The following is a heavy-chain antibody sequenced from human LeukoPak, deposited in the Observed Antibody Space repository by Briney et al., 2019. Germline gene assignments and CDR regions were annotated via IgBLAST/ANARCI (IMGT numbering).Heavy chain of an antibody. CDR2: ISSSGSTI. Sequence: GGSLRLSCAASGFTFSSYEMNWVRQAPGKGLEWVSYISSSGSTIYYADSVKSRFTISRDNAKNSLYLQMNSLRAEDTAVYYCARDVYNWNDGMDVWGQGTTVTVSS. V-gene: IGHV3-48*03. CDR1: GFTFSSYE. D-gene: IGHD1-20*01. CDR3: ARDVYNWNDGMDV. J-gene: IGHJ6*02.